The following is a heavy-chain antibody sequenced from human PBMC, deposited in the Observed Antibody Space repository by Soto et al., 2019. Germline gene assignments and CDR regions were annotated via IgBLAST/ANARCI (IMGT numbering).Heavy chain of an antibody. Sequence: SETLSLTCTVSGGSISSYYWSWIRQPPGKGLEWIGYIYYSGSTNYNPSLKSRVTISVDTSKNQFSLKLSSVTAADTAVYYCARFYFSYGDDIPWFDPWGQGTLVTVS. CDR2: IYYSGST. CDR3: ARFYFSYGDDIPWFDP. V-gene: IGHV4-59*01. D-gene: IGHD5-18*01. J-gene: IGHJ5*02. CDR1: GGSISSYY.